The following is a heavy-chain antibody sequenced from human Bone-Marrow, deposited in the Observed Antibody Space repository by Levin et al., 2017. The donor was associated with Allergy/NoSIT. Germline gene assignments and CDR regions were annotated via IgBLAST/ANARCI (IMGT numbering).Heavy chain of an antibody. CDR1: GGTFSSYA. J-gene: IGHJ6*03. D-gene: IGHD2-15*01. V-gene: IGHV1-69*06. CDR2: IIPIFGTA. Sequence: GASVKVSCKASGGTFSSYAISWVRQAPGQGLEWMGGIIPIFGTANYAQKFQGRVTITADKSTSTAYMELSSLRSEDTAVYYCARDIGCSGGSCYSGYYYYYMDVWGKGTTVTVSS. CDR3: ARDIGCSGGSCYSGYYYYYMDV.